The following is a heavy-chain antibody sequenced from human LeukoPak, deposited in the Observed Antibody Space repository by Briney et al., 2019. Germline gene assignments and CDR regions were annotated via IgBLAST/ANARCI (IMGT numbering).Heavy chain of an antibody. Sequence: GGSLRLSCAASGFTFSSYEMNWVRQAPGKGLEWVSYISSSGSTIYYADSVKGRFTISRDNAKNSLYLQMNSLRAEDTAVYYCARERRYFDWESFDYWGQGTLVTVSS. CDR3: ARERRYFDWESFDY. V-gene: IGHV3-48*03. CDR2: ISSSGSTI. CDR1: GFTFSSYE. J-gene: IGHJ4*02. D-gene: IGHD3-9*01.